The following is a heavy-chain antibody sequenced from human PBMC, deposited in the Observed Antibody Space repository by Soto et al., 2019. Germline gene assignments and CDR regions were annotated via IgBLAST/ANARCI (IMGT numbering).Heavy chain of an antibody. D-gene: IGHD6-6*01. V-gene: IGHV3-23*01. Sequence: EVQLLESGGGLVQPGASLRLSCAASGFTFSSYAMSWVRQAPGKGLEWVSGISGSDDSTYYADSVKGRFTISRDNSKNTRYLEMNSLRAEDTAVYYCARRSSSSTLDYWGQGTLVTVSS. J-gene: IGHJ4*02. CDR3: ARRSSSSTLDY. CDR1: GFTFSSYA. CDR2: ISGSDDST.